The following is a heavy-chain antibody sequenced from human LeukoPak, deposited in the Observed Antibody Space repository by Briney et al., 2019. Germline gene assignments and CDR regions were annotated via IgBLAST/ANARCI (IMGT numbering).Heavy chain of an antibody. V-gene: IGHV3-21*01. Sequence: GGSLRLSCAASGCPFSSYTMNCVRQAPGKGLEWVSSISSSSPYIYFGDSVKGRFTISRDNAKNSLFLQMNSLRAEDTAVYYCVKEATGHFDSWGQGTLVRVSS. J-gene: IGHJ4*02. D-gene: IGHD1-26*01. CDR3: VKEATGHFDS. CDR1: GCPFSSYT. CDR2: ISSSSPYI.